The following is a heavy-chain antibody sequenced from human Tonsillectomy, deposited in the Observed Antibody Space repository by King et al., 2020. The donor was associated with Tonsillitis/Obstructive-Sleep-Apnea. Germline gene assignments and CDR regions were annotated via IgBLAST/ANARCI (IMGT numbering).Heavy chain of an antibody. J-gene: IGHJ6*03. CDR2: IKQDGSEK. Sequence: VQLVESGGGLVQPGGSLRLSCAASGFTFSDYWMTWVRQAPGKGLEWVANIKQDGSEKYFVDSLKGRFTISTDNAKNSLYLQMNSLRAEDTAVYYCATEAAAYPYYYSYYYMDVWGKGTTVTVSS. V-gene: IGHV3-7*01. CDR3: ATEAAAYPYYYSYYYMDV. CDR1: GFTFSDYW. D-gene: IGHD2-2*01.